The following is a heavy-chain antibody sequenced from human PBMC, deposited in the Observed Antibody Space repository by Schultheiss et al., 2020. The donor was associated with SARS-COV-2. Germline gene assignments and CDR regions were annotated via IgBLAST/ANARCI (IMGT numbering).Heavy chain of an antibody. Sequence: SVKVSCKASGGTFSSYAISWVRQAPGQGLEWMGRIIPILGIANYAQKFQGRVTMTRNTSISTAYMELSSLRSEDTAVYYCARGGNSPGNWGQGTLVTVSS. CDR2: IIPILGIA. J-gene: IGHJ4*02. CDR1: GGTFSSYA. D-gene: IGHD2/OR15-2a*01. CDR3: ARGGNSPGN. V-gene: IGHV1-69*04.